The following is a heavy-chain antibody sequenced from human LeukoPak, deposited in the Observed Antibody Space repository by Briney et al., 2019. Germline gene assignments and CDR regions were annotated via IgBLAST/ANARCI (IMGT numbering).Heavy chain of an antibody. Sequence: GGSLRLSCAASGFTFSSYGMSWVRQAPGKGLEWVSGISGSGGSTYYADSVKGRFTISRDNSKNTLYLQMNSLRAEDTAVYYCAKTFYYYYYMDVWGKGTTVTVSS. D-gene: IGHD2/OR15-2a*01. J-gene: IGHJ6*03. CDR3: AKTFYYYYYMDV. CDR1: GFTFSSYG. CDR2: ISGSGGST. V-gene: IGHV3-23*01.